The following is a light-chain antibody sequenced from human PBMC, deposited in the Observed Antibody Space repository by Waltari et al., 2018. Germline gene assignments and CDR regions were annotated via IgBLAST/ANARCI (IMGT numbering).Light chain of an antibody. J-gene: IGLJ3*02. CDR2: EVI. CDR1: SSDVGFYNL. CDR3: CSYAGRNIWV. Sequence: QSALTQPASVSGSPGQSITISCTGTSSDVGFYNLVSWYQQHPDKAPKLMVYEVIERPSGVSNRFSGSKSGNAASLIISGLQAEDEADYSCCSYAGRNIWVFGGGTKRTVL. V-gene: IGLV2-23*02.